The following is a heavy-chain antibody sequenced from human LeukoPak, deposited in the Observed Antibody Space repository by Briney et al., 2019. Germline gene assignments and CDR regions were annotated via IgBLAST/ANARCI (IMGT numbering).Heavy chain of an antibody. CDR1: GFTFSSYA. J-gene: IGHJ6*02. D-gene: IGHD2-15*01. CDR2: ISGSGGST. V-gene: IGHV3-23*01. CDR3: AKDPYCSGGSCYLWDYYHYGMDV. Sequence: GGSLRLSCAASGFTFSSYAMSWVRQAPGKGLEWVSAISGSGGSTYYADSVKGRFTISRDNSKNTLYLQMNSLRAEDTAVYYCAKDPYCSGGSCYLWDYYHYGMDVWGQGTTVTVSS.